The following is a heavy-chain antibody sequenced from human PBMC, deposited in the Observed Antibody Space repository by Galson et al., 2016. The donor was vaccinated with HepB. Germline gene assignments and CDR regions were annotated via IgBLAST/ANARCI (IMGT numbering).Heavy chain of an antibody. V-gene: IGHV3-53*01. D-gene: IGHD6-19*01. CDR3: AGRHSQWPH. CDR1: GFIVSNNY. CDR2: IYSGGST. J-gene: IGHJ4*02. Sequence: SLRLSCAVSGFIVSNNYMIWVRQAPGKGLEWVSLIYSGGSTSYADSVKGRFTISRDSSQNTLYLQMNSLRAEDTAVYYCAGRHSQWPHWGQGTLVTVPS.